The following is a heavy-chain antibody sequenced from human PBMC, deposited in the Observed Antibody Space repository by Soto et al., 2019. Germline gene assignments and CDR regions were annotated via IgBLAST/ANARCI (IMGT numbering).Heavy chain of an antibody. V-gene: IGHV1-46*01. CDR2: INPSGGST. CDR3: ARSKKGGGYSYGYTGMDV. J-gene: IGHJ6*02. D-gene: IGHD5-18*01. CDR1: GYTFTSYY. Sequence: EASVKVSCKASGYTFTSYYMHWVRQAPGQGLEWMGIINPSGGSTSYAQKFQGRVTMTRDTSTSTVYMELSSLRSEDTAVYYCARSKKGGGYSYGYTGMDVWGQGTTVTVSS.